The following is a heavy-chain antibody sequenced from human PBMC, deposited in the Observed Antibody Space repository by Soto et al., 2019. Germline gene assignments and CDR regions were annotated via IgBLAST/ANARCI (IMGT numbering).Heavy chain of an antibody. CDR1: GFTFSSYE. CDR2: ISSSGSTI. J-gene: IGHJ4*02. CDR3: ARDSSGWYHY. V-gene: IGHV3-48*03. Sequence: HPGGSLRLSCAASGFTFSSYEMNWVRQAPGKGLEWVSYISSSGSTIYYADSVKGRFTISRDNAKNSLYLQMNSLRAEDTAVYYCARDSSGWYHYWGQGTLVTVSS. D-gene: IGHD6-19*01.